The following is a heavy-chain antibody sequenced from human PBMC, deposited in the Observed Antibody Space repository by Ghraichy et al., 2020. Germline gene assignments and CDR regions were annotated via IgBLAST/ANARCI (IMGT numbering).Heavy chain of an antibody. J-gene: IGHJ6*02. CDR3: ARGWVDSSGWYYYGMDV. Sequence: SVKVSCKASGGTFSSYAISWVRQAPGQGLEWMGGIIPIFGTANYAQKFQGRVTITADKSTSTAYMELSSLRSEDTAVYYCARGWVDSSGWYYYGMDVWGQGTTVTVSS. V-gene: IGHV1-69*06. D-gene: IGHD6-19*01. CDR1: GGTFSSYA. CDR2: IIPIFGTA.